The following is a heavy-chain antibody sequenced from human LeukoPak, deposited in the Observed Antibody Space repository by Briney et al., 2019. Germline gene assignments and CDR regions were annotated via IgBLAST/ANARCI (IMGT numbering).Heavy chain of an antibody. V-gene: IGHV4-4*07. Sequence: PSETLPLTCTVSGGSISSYYWSWIRQPAGKGLEWIGRTYTSGSTNYNPSLKSRVTMSVDTSKNQFSLKLSSVTAADTAVYYCARNRYYYGSGGGSYYYGMDVWGQGTTVTVSS. CDR3: ARNRYYYGSGGGSYYYGMDV. J-gene: IGHJ6*02. CDR1: GGSISSYY. CDR2: TYTSGST. D-gene: IGHD3-10*01.